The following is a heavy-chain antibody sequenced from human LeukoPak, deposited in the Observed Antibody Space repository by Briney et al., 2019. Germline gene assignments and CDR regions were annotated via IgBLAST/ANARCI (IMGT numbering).Heavy chain of an antibody. CDR1: GFSFNNYA. D-gene: IGHD3/OR15-3a*01. J-gene: IGHJ4*02. CDR3: ARDDGFSCYSY. CDR2: MNPDGGQK. Sequence: GGSLRLSCVASGFSFNNYAMTWVRQAPGKGLEWVANMNPDGGQKYYVDSVKGRFTISRDNAKNSLYLQMNSLTAEDTAVYYCARDDGFSCYSYWGQGTLVTVSS. V-gene: IGHV3-7*01.